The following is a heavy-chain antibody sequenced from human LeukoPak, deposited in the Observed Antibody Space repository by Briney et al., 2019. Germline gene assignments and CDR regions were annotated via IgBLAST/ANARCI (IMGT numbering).Heavy chain of an antibody. Sequence: GASVKVSCKASGYTFTSYDINWVRQATGQGLEWMGWMNPNSGNTGYAQKFQGRVTMTRDMSTSTVYMELSSLRSEDTAVYYCARELYGDYYFDYWGQGTLVTVSS. CDR1: GYTFTSYD. CDR3: ARELYGDYYFDY. CDR2: MNPNSGNT. V-gene: IGHV1-8*01. D-gene: IGHD4-17*01. J-gene: IGHJ4*02.